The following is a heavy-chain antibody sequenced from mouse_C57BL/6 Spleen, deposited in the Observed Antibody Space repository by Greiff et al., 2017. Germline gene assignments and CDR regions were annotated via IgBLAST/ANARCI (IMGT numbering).Heavy chain of an antibody. J-gene: IGHJ2*01. CDR1: GYTFTSYW. V-gene: IGHV1-64*01. Sequence: QVQLQQPGAELVKPGASVKLSCKASGYTFTSYWMHWVKQRPGQGLEWIGMIHPNSGSTNYNAKFKSKATLTVDKSSSTAYMQLSSLTSEDSAVYYCARDGGRDYFDYWGQGTTLTVSS. D-gene: IGHD3-3*01. CDR3: ARDGGRDYFDY. CDR2: IHPNSGST.